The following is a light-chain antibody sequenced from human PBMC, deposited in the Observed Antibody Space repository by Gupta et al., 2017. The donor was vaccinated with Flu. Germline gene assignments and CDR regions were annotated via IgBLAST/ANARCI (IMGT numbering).Light chain of an antibody. CDR1: QSVSSSY. CDR3: QQYRSSPRYS. Sequence: EIALTQSPVPLSLSPGERATLSCTARQSVSSSYLAWYQQKPGEAPRLLIYGASSMATGIPDRFSGSGSGTDFTLTISRLEPEDFAVYYCQQYRSSPRYSFGQGTKLEIK. V-gene: IGKV3-20*01. CDR2: GAS. J-gene: IGKJ2*03.